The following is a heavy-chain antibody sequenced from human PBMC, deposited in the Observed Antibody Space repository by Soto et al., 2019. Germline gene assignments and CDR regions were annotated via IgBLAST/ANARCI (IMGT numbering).Heavy chain of an antibody. J-gene: IGHJ4*02. CDR1: RGTFSSYA. V-gene: IGHV1-69*13. CDR3: ARGGSSGWSVDY. D-gene: IGHD6-19*01. Sequence: SVHVSCKASRGTFSSYAISWVRQAPGQGLEWMGGIIPIFGTANYAQKFQGRVTTTADESTSTAYMELSSLRSEDTAVYYCARGGSSGWSVDYWGQGTLVTVSS. CDR2: IIPIFGTA.